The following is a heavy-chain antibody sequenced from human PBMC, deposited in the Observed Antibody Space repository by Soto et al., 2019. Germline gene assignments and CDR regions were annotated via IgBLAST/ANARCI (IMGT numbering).Heavy chain of an antibody. CDR1: GFTVSSNY. D-gene: IGHD3-22*01. CDR2: IYSGGST. V-gene: IGHV3-53*04. Sequence: GGSLRLSCAASGFTVSSNYMSWVRQAPGKGLEWVSVIYSGGSTYYADSVKGRFTISRHNSKNTLYLQMNSLRAEDTAVYYCARAFGNYDSSGYYSYYFDYWGQGTLVTVSS. CDR3: ARAFGNYDSSGYYSYYFDY. J-gene: IGHJ4*02.